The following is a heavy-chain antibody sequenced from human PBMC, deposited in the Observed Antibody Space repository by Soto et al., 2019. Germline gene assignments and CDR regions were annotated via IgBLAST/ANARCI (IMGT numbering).Heavy chain of an antibody. CDR1: GFTFSTYW. CDR3: ARARGWNIVIIPAASDH. D-gene: IGHD2-2*01. J-gene: IGHJ4*02. V-gene: IGHV3-7*01. CDR2: INQDGSEK. Sequence: EVQLVESGGGLVQPGGSLRLSCAASGFTFSTYWMSWVRQAPGKGLEWVANINQDGSEKYYVDSVKGRFTISRDNAKKSLYLQMTSLRADDTAVYYCARARGWNIVIIPAASDHWGQGTLVTVSS.